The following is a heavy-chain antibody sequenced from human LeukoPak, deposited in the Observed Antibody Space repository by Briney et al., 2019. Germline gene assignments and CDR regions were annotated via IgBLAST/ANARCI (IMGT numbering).Heavy chain of an antibody. V-gene: IGHV1-18*01. Sequence: GASVKVSCKASGYTFTSYGISWVRQAPGQGLEWMGWISAYNGNTNYAQKLQGRVTMTTDTSTSTAYMELRSLRSDDTAVYYCASAYCGGDCYSYKFDYWGQGTLVTVSS. CDR3: ASAYCGGDCYSYKFDY. J-gene: IGHJ4*02. D-gene: IGHD2-21*02. CDR2: ISAYNGNT. CDR1: GYTFTSYG.